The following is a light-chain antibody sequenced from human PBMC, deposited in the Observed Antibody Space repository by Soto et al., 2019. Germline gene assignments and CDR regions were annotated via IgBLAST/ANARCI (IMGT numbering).Light chain of an antibody. V-gene: IGKV3-15*01. J-gene: IGKJ5*01. Sequence: EIVMTQSPATVSVSPGERATLSCRASQSVSSKLAWYQQKPGQPPRLLIFDASARATGVPDRFSGSGSGTEFTLTISGLQSEDFAVYFCQQYKSWPITFGQGTRLEIK. CDR3: QQYKSWPIT. CDR2: DAS. CDR1: QSVSSK.